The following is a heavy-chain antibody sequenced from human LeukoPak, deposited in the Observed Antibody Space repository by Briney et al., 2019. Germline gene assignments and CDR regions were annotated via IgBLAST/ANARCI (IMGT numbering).Heavy chain of an antibody. Sequence: SETLSLTCTVPGGSISSYYWSWIRQPPGKGLEWIGYIYYSGSTNYNPSLKSRVTISVDTSKNQFSLKLSSVTAADTAVYYCARVGAFDAFDIWGQGTMVTVSS. D-gene: IGHD1-26*01. V-gene: IGHV4-59*01. CDR3: ARVGAFDAFDI. CDR1: GGSISSYY. J-gene: IGHJ3*02. CDR2: IYYSGST.